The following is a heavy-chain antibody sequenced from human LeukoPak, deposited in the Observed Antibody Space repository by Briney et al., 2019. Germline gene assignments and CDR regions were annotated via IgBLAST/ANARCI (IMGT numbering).Heavy chain of an antibody. Sequence: GGSLRLSCAASGFTFSSYWMHWVRQAPGRGLVWVSRINSDGSSTSYADSVKGRFTISRDNAKNTLYLQMNSLRAEDTAVYYCARGPTQEIFGINVWFDPWGQGTLVTVSS. J-gene: IGHJ5*02. CDR1: GFTFSSYW. D-gene: IGHD3-3*01. V-gene: IGHV3-74*01. CDR2: INSDGSST. CDR3: ARGPTQEIFGINVWFDP.